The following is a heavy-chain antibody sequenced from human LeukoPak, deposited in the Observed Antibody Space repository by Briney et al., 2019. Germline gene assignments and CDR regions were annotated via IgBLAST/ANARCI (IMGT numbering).Heavy chain of an antibody. D-gene: IGHD3-3*01. CDR3: ARGGVDDFWSGYPFDY. J-gene: IGHJ4*02. CDR1: GFTFSSYS. CDR2: ISSSSSYI. Sequence: GGSLRPSCAASGFTFSSYSMNWVRQAPGKGLEWVSSISSSSSYIYYADSVKGRFTISRDNAKNLLYLQMNSLRAEDTAVYYCARGGVDDFWSGYPFDYWGQGTLVTVSS. V-gene: IGHV3-21*01.